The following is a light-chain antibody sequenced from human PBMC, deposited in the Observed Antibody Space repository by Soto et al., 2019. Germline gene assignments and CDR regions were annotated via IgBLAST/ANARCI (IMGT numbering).Light chain of an antibody. CDR1: QSVSGS. CDR3: QQYVTSPAIT. V-gene: IGKV3-11*01. J-gene: IGKJ5*01. Sequence: PGEKATLSCRASQSVSGSLGWYQQKPGQAPRLIIYDASVRATGIPARFSGSGSGTDFTLTISRLEPGDFAVYYCQQYVTSPAITFGQGTRLEI. CDR2: DAS.